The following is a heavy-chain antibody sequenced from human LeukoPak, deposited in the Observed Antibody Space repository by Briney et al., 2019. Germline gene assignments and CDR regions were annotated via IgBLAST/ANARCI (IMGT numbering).Heavy chain of an antibody. CDR1: GGSLSGYY. Sequence: SETLSLTCAVYGGSLSGYYWSWIRQPPGKGLEWIGEINHSGSTNYNPSLKSRVTISVDTSKNQFSLKLSSVTAADTAVYYCARVLRYSFGPYYYMDVWGKGTTVTVSS. CDR2: INHSGST. CDR3: ARVLRYSFGPYYYMDV. J-gene: IGHJ6*03. V-gene: IGHV4-34*01. D-gene: IGHD3-9*01.